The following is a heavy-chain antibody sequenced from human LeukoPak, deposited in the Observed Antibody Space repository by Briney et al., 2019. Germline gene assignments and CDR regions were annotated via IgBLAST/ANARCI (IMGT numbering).Heavy chain of an antibody. Sequence: SETLSLTCTVSGGSISRYYWSWIRHPPGKGLEWMGFIYYSDSSNYNPSLKSRVTISVYTHKTQFSLKLSSVTAADTDVYYCARHALDGLRPGDYYFDYWGQGTLVTVSS. D-gene: IGHD3-10*01. J-gene: IGHJ4*02. CDR1: GGSISRYY. V-gene: IGHV4-59*08. CDR2: IYYSDSS. CDR3: ARHALDGLRPGDYYFDY.